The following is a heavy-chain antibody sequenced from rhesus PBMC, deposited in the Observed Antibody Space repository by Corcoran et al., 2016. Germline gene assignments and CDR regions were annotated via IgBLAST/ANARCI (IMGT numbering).Heavy chain of an antibody. CDR1: GYSISSGYD. CDR2: IYGSGGST. Sequence: QVQLQESGPGVVKPSETLSLTCAVSGYSISSGYDWSWIRQPPGKGLEWIGYIYGSGGSTNDNPSLKNRVTISKDTSKNQFSLKLSSVTAADTAVYYCARWVYDSGYYWVDYWGQGVLVTVSS. J-gene: IGHJ4*01. D-gene: IGHD3-28*01. V-gene: IGHV4-127*01. CDR3: ARWVYDSGYYWVDY.